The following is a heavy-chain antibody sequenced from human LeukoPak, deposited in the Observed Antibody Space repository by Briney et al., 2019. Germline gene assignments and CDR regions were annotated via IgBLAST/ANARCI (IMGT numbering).Heavy chain of an antibody. CDR3: ARTYDSSGYYYVDPHNWFDP. Sequence: SKTLSLTCTVSGGSISSSSYYWGWIRQPPGKGLEWIGEINHSGSTNYNPSLKSRVTISVDTSKNQFSLKLSSVTAADTAVYYCARTYDSSGYYYVDPHNWFDPWGQGTLVTVSS. D-gene: IGHD3-22*01. V-gene: IGHV4-39*07. CDR2: INHSGST. CDR1: GGSISSSSYY. J-gene: IGHJ5*02.